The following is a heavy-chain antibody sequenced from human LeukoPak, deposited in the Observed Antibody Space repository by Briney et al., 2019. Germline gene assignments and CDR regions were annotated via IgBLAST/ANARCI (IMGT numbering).Heavy chain of an antibody. Sequence: GGSLRLSCAASGFTFSSYSMHWVRQAPGKGLEWVAVIWYDGSNKYYADSVKGRFTISRDNSKNTLYLQMNSLRAEDTAVYYCARGGVGATAIDYWGQGTLVTVSS. CDR2: IWYDGSNK. CDR1: GFTFSSYS. J-gene: IGHJ4*02. D-gene: IGHD1-26*01. CDR3: ARGGVGATAIDY. V-gene: IGHV3-33*08.